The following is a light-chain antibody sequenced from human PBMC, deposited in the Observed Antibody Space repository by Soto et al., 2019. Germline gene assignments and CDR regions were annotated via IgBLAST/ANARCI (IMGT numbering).Light chain of an antibody. CDR3: QQRSNWTLT. CDR1: QSVSSY. Sequence: EIVLTQSPATLSLSPGARATLSCRASQSVSSYLAWYQQKPGQAPRLLIYDASNSATGIPARFSGSGSGTDVTLTIRRLEPEDFAVYYCQQRSNWTLTFGGGTKVEIK. V-gene: IGKV3-11*01. CDR2: DAS. J-gene: IGKJ4*01.